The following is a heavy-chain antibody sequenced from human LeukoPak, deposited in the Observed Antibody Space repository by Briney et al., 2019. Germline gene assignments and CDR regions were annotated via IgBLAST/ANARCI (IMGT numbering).Heavy chain of an antibody. CDR3: ARVWYYDILTGYYVTEDGMDV. D-gene: IGHD3-9*01. CDR2: IYHSGGT. J-gene: IGHJ6*04. CDR1: GGSTTSGNW. V-gene: IGHV4-4*02. Sequence: SGTLSLTCAVSGGSTTSGNWWSWVRQPPGKGLEWIGEIYHSGGTNYNPSLKSRVTISVNKSKNQFSLKLSSVTAADTAVYYCARVWYYDILTGYYVTEDGMDVWGKGTTVTASS.